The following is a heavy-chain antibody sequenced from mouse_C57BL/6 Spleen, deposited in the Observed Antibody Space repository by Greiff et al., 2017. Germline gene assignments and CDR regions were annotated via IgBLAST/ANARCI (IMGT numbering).Heavy chain of an antibody. CDR3: AREGYGNYEGYAMDY. J-gene: IGHJ4*01. Sequence: QVQLQQSGAELVRPGSSVKLSCKASGYTFTSYWMHWVKQRPIQGLEWIGNIDPSDSETHYNQKFKDKATLTVDKSSSTAYMQLSSLTSEDSAVYYCAREGYGNYEGYAMDYWGQGTSVTVSS. CDR1: GYTFTSYW. V-gene: IGHV1-52*01. CDR2: IDPSDSET. D-gene: IGHD2-1*01.